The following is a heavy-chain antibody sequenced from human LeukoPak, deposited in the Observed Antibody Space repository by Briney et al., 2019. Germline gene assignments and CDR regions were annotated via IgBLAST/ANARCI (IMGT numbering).Heavy chain of an antibody. CDR1: GFTFSSYS. CDR2: ISSSSSYI. J-gene: IGHJ6*02. D-gene: IGHD2-15*01. Sequence: GGSLRLSCAASGFTFSSYSMNWVRQAPGKGLEWVSSISSSSSYIYYADSVKGRFTISRDNAKNSLYLQMSSLRAEDTAVYYCARDWGYCSGGSCYGMDVWGQGTTVTVSS. CDR3: ARDWGYCSGGSCYGMDV. V-gene: IGHV3-21*01.